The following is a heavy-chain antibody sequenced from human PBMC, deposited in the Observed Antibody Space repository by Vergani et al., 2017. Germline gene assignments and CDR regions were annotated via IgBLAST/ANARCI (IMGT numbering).Heavy chain of an antibody. CDR3: ARDRNDILTGDSADAFDI. CDR1: GFTFSSYE. D-gene: IGHD3-9*01. CDR2: ISSSGSTI. V-gene: IGHV3-48*03. J-gene: IGHJ3*02. Sequence: EVQLVESGGGLVQPGGSLRLSCAASGFTFSSYEMNWVRQAPGKGLEWVSYISSSGSTIYYADSVKGRFTISRDNAKNSLYLQMNSLRAEDTAVYYCARDRNDILTGDSADAFDIWGQGTMVTVSS.